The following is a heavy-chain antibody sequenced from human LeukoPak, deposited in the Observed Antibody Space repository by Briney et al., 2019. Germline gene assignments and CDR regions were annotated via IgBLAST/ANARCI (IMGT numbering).Heavy chain of an antibody. V-gene: IGHV3-30*18. J-gene: IGHJ4*02. CDR3: AKAGSSGRSENDY. D-gene: IGHD6-19*01. CDR2: ISYDGSNK. Sequence: GGSLRLSCAASGFTFSSYGMHWVRQAPGKGLEWVAVISYDGSNKYYADSVKGRFTISRDNSKNTLYLQMNSLRAEDTAVYYCAKAGSSGRSENDYWGQGTLVAVSS. CDR1: GFTFSSYG.